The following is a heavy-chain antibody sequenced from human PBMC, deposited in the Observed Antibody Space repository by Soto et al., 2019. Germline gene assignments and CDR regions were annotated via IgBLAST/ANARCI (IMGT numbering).Heavy chain of an antibody. CDR3: AREGPSDIVVVVAANDAFDI. CDR2: IWYDGSNK. D-gene: IGHD2-15*01. J-gene: IGHJ3*02. Sequence: LRLSCAASGFTFSSYGMHWVRQAPGKGLEWVAVIWYDGSNKYYADSVKGRFTISRDNSKNTLYLQMNSLRAEDTAVYYCAREGPSDIVVVVAANDAFDIWGQGTMVTVS. CDR1: GFTFSSYG. V-gene: IGHV3-33*01.